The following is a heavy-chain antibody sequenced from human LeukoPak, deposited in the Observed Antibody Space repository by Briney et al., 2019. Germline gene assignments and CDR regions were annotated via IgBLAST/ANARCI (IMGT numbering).Heavy chain of an antibody. D-gene: IGHD5-18*01. Sequence: PRASVKVSCKASGYTFTGYYMHWVRQAPGQGLEWMGWINPNSGGTNYAQKFQGRVTMTRDTSISTAYMELSKLRSDDTAVYYCARLLTAMATGVDYWGQGTLVTVSS. CDR1: GYTFTGYY. CDR2: INPNSGGT. CDR3: ARLLTAMATGVDY. V-gene: IGHV1-2*02. J-gene: IGHJ4*02.